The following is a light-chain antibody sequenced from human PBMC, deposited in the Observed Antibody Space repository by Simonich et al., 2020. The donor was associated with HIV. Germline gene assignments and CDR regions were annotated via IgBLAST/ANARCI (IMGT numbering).Light chain of an antibody. V-gene: IGLV3-10*01. CDR2: EDG. CDR3: YSTDSSGYHRV. J-gene: IGLJ2*01. Sequence: SYELTQPPSVSVSPGQTARITCSGDALPKKYAYWFQQKSGQAPVLVIYEDGQRPSEIPGRFSGSSSGTMATLTISGAQVEDEADYYCYSTDSSGYHRVFGGGTKLTVL. CDR1: ALPKKY.